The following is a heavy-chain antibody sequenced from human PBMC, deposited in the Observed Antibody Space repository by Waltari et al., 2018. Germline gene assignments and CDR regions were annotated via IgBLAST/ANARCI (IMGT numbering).Heavy chain of an antibody. V-gene: IGHV1-24*01. CDR1: GYTLTALS. Sequence: QVQLVQSGAEVKTPGASVKVSCQVSGYTLTALSLHWERQAPGKGLEWMGGFDPEDVETIYAQKFQGRVTMTEDTSTDTAYMELSSLRSEDTAVYYCATVIAAAGSWAFDIWGQGTMVTVSS. J-gene: IGHJ3*02. D-gene: IGHD6-13*01. CDR3: ATVIAAAGSWAFDI. CDR2: FDPEDVET.